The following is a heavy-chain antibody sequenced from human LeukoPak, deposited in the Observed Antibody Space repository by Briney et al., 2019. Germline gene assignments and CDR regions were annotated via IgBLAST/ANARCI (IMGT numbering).Heavy chain of an antibody. CDR3: ARHLTFTIFGVVSIGAFDI. CDR1: GASISSGDYY. CDR2: IYYSGST. V-gene: IGHV4-39*01. J-gene: IGHJ3*02. D-gene: IGHD3-3*01. Sequence: PSETLSLTCTVSGASISSGDYYWSWIRQPPGKGLEWIGSIYYSGSTYYNPSLKSRVTISVDTSKNQFSLKLSSVTAADTAVYYCARHLTFTIFGVVSIGAFDIWGQGTMVTVSS.